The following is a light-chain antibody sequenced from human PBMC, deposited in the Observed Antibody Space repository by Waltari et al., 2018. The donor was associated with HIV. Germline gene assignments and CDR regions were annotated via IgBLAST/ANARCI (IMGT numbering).Light chain of an antibody. CDR2: ETS. J-gene: IGLJ3*02. CDR1: LGAFPSGHT. CDR3: LLSYSGVRV. Sequence: QAVVTQEPSLTVSPGGTVTLTCASTLGAFPSGHTPHWFQQKPGQVPMTLIYETSNKHSWTPARFSGSLLGGKAALTLSDAQPEDEADYYCLLSYSGVRVFGGGTKLTVL. V-gene: IGLV7-46*01.